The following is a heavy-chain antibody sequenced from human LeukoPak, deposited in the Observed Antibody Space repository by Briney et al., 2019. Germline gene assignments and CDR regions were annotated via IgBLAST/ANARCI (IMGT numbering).Heavy chain of an antibody. CDR2: ISSSGGGT. Sequence: PGGXLRLSCAASGFAFSSYAMNWVRQAPGKGLEGVSGISSSGGGTYYADSVKGSLTIYRENYKNTLYLQMNSLRAEDTAVYYCAKGGGRSFNFWTCYDWGQGTLVTVSS. V-gene: IGHV3-23*01. J-gene: IGHJ4*02. D-gene: IGHD3/OR15-3a*01. CDR1: GFAFSSYA. CDR3: AKGGGRSFNFWTCYD.